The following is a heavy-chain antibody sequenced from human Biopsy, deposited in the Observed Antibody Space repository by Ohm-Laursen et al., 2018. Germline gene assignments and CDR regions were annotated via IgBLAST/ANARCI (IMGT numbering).Heavy chain of an antibody. J-gene: IGHJ4*02. CDR2: IIAVSGLV. CDR1: GGTFSNYA. D-gene: IGHD3-3*01. CDR3: ATPFQYYDSWGGYPPFDH. V-gene: IGHV1-69*17. Sequence: SSVKVSCKASGGTFSNYAISWVRQAPGEGLEWMGGIIAVSGLVNYAPKFQGRVSITADKSTTTAYMELRNLKSEDTAVYYCATPFQYYDSWGGYPPFDHWGQGTLVTVSS.